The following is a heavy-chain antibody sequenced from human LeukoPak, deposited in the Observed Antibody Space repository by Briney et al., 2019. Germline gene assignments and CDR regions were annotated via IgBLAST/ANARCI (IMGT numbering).Heavy chain of an antibody. V-gene: IGHV3-7*01. CDR2: IKHDGSEH. J-gene: IGHJ4*02. CDR1: GFTFSNYW. Sequence: GGSLRLSCAASGFTFSNYWMTWVRQAPGKGLERVAQIKHDGSEHYYVDSVKGRFTISRDNAKNSLYLQMNSLRAEDTAEYYCESYFDYWGQGTLVTVSS. CDR3: ESYFDY.